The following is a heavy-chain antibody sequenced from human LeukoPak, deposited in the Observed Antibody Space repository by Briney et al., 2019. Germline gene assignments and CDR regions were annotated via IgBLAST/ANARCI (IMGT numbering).Heavy chain of an antibody. Sequence: GGSLRLSCAVSGFSINNYWMTWYRQAPGKGLEWVSAISGSGGSTYYADSVKGRFTISRDNSKNTLYLQMNSLRAEDTAVYYCAKVGPAAQDYWGQGTLVTVSS. V-gene: IGHV3-23*01. CDR2: ISGSGGST. CDR3: AKVGPAAQDY. CDR1: GFSINNYW. D-gene: IGHD2-2*01. J-gene: IGHJ4*02.